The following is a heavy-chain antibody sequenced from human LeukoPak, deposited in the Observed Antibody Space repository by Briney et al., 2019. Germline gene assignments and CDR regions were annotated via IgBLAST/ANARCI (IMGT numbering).Heavy chain of an antibody. V-gene: IGHV1-69*06. J-gene: IGHJ4*02. CDR1: GYTFTDYY. D-gene: IGHD6-6*01. CDR2: IIPIFGTA. CDR3: AGGGGGSIAARRSPIY. Sequence: SVKVSCKASGYTFTDYYMHWVRQAPGQGLEWMGGIIPIFGTANYAQKFQGRVTITADKSTSTAYMELSSLRSEDTAVYYCAGGGGGSIAARRSPIYWGQGTLVTVSS.